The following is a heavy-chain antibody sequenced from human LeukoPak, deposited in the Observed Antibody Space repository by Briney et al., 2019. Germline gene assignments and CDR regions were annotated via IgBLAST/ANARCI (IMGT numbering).Heavy chain of an antibody. D-gene: IGHD3-22*01. CDR3: ARELLITRTWFDP. CDR2: ISYDGSNK. Sequence: PGGSLRLSCAASGFTFSSYGMHWVRQAPGKGLEWVAVISYDGSNKYYADSVKGRFTISRDNSKNTLYLQMNSLRAEDTAVYYCARELLITRTWFDPWGQGTLVTVSS. V-gene: IGHV3-30*03. J-gene: IGHJ5*02. CDR1: GFTFSSYG.